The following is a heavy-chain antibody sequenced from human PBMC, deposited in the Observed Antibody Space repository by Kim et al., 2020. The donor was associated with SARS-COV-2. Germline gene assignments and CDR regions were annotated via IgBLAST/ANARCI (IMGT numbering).Heavy chain of an antibody. CDR1: GFTFSSYG. V-gene: IGHV3-30*18. D-gene: IGHD2-2*01. CDR2: ISYDGSNK. Sequence: GGSLRLSCAASGFTFSSYGIHWVRQAPGKELEWVAVISYDGSNKYYADYVKARFTISRDNSKNTLYLQMNSLRAEDTAVYYCAKDPASSLFIVVEPGFDYWCQGTRVTVSS. J-gene: IGHJ4*02. CDR3: AKDPASSLFIVVEPGFDY.